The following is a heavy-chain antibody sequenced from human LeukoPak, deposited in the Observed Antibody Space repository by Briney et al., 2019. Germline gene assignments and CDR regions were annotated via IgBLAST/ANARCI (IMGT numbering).Heavy chain of an antibody. D-gene: IGHD3-10*01. Sequence: SETLSLTCTVAGGSISSSGYYWDWIRQPPGKGLDWIVTIHYSGTTFYKSSLESRLTMSVDTSKNQFSLKLSSVTAADTAVYYCVRRVDYYGSGSYFYYDYWGQGTLVTVSS. V-gene: IGHV4-39*01. CDR2: IHYSGTT. CDR3: VRRVDYYGSGSYFYYDY. J-gene: IGHJ4*02. CDR1: GGSISSSGYY.